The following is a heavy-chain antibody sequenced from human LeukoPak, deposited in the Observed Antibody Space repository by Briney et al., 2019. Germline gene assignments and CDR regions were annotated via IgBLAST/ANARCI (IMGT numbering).Heavy chain of an antibody. Sequence: GASVKVTCKASGYTFTGYDMHWVRQAPGQGLEWMGWINPNSGGTNYAQKFQGRVTMTRDTSISTAYMELSRLRSDDTAVYYCARVSEFWSGYYSEFFDYWGQGTLVTVSS. CDR2: INPNSGGT. V-gene: IGHV1-2*02. CDR3: ARVSEFWSGYYSEFFDY. D-gene: IGHD3-3*01. CDR1: GYTFTGYD. J-gene: IGHJ4*02.